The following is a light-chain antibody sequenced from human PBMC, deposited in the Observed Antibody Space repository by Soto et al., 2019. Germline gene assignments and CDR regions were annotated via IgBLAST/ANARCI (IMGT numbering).Light chain of an antibody. V-gene: IGLV2-14*01. J-gene: IGLJ1*01. CDR2: EVS. CDR3: SSYRSSSTYV. CDR1: SSDVGGYNY. Sequence: QSALTQPASVSGSPGQSITISCTGTSSDVGGYNYVSWYQQHPGKAPKLMIYEVSKRPSGVSNRFSGSKSGNTASLTISGLEAEDESDYYCSSYRSSSTYVFGTGTKLTVL.